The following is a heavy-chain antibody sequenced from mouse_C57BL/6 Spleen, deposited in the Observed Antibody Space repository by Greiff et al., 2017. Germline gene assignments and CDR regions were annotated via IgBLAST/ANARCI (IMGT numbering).Heavy chain of an antibody. J-gene: IGHJ3*01. Sequence: QVQLQQPGAELVKPGASVKLSCKASGYTFTSYWMQWVKQRPGQGLEWIGEIDPSDSYTNYNQKFKGKDTLPVDTSSTTAYMQLSSLTSEDAAVYYFARRDDYDPPWFAYWGQGTLVTVSA. D-gene: IGHD2-4*01. CDR2: IDPSDSYT. V-gene: IGHV1-50*01. CDR1: GYTFTSYW. CDR3: ARRDDYDPPWFAY.